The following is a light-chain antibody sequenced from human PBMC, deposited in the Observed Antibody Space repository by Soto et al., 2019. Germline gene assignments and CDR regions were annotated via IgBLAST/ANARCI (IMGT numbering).Light chain of an antibody. CDR2: KAS. CDR3: QQYNST. Sequence: DIQLTQSPSTLSASVGDRVTINCRASQSLSSWLAWYQQKPGKAPKVLIYKASSLESGVPSRFSGSGSGTEFTLTISSLQPDDFATYYCQQYNSTFGQGTKVDIK. V-gene: IGKV1-5*03. CDR1: QSLSSW. J-gene: IGKJ2*01.